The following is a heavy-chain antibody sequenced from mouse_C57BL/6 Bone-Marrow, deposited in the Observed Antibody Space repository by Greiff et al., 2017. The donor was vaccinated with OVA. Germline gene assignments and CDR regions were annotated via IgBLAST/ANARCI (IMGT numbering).Heavy chain of an antibody. CDR2: IDPETGGN. J-gene: IGHJ4*01. Sequence: VQLLQSGAELVRPGASVTLSCKASGYTFTDYEMHWVKQTPVHGLEWIGAIDPETGGNAYNQTFKSTAILPADNSSSTAYMETRCLTTEDSAVDYCTICYSNYYAMDYWGQGTAVTVSS. CDR3: TICYSNYYAMDY. D-gene: IGHD2-5*01. V-gene: IGHV1-15*01. CDR1: GYTFTDYE.